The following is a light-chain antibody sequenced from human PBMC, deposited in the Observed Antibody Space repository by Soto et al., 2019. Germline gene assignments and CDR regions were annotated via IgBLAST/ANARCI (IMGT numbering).Light chain of an antibody. J-gene: IGKJ3*01. Sequence: EIVLTQSPGTLSLSPGERATLSCRASQSVSSSYLAWYQQKPGQAPRLLIYGASSRATGIPDRFSGSGSGTDFTLTISRLEPEDFAVYYCQQYGSSPFPFGPGTKVGIK. CDR2: GAS. CDR1: QSVSSSY. V-gene: IGKV3-20*01. CDR3: QQYGSSPFP.